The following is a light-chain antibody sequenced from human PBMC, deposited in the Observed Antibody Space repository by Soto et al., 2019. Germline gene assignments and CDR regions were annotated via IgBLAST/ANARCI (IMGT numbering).Light chain of an antibody. CDR2: GDN. J-gene: IGLJ2*01. Sequence: QSVLTQPPSASGTPGQRVTISCSESASSIGTNTVNWYRQLPGTAPKLLIYGDNQRPSGVPDRFSGSKSGTSASLAISGLQSEDEAEYYCAAWDGSLNNVLFGGGTKVTVL. V-gene: IGLV1-44*01. CDR3: AAWDGSLNNVL. CDR1: ASSIGTNT.